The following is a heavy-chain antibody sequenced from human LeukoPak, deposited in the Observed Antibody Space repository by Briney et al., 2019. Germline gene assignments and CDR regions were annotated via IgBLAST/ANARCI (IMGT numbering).Heavy chain of an antibody. CDR1: GYTFTSYG. V-gene: IGHV3-30*02. CDR2: IRYDGSNK. CDR3: ATDYGGNSDYFDY. Sequence: SCKASGYTFTSYGMHWVRQAPGKGLEWVAFIRYDGSNKYYADSVKGRFTISRDNSKNTLYLQMNSLRAEDTAVYYCATDYGGNSDYFDYWGQGTLVTVSS. J-gene: IGHJ4*02. D-gene: IGHD4-23*01.